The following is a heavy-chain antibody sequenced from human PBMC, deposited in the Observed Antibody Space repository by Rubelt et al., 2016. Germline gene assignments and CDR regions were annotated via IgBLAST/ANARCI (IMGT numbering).Heavy chain of an antibody. V-gene: IGHV3-23*01. CDR2: IGGSGDST. CDR3: AKGGVGWNYYHY. Sequence: QATGEGLEWVSFIGGSGDSTYYADSVKGRFTISRDNSKNTLYLQMNSLRAEDTAVYYCAKGGVGWNYYHYWGQGTLVTVSS. D-gene: IGHD6-19*01. J-gene: IGHJ4*02.